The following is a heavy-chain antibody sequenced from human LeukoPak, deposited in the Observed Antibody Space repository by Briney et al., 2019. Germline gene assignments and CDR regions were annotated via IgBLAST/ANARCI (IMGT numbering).Heavy chain of an antibody. V-gene: IGHV1-18*01. Sequence: ASVKVSCKASGYTFTSYGISWVRQAPGQGLEGMGWTSAYNGNKNNAQKLKGRVTMTTDTSTSTAYMELRSLRSDDTAVYYCARDYVPVLRGPVAPRSGPYGSGSHYYYYGMDVWGQGTTVTVSS. D-gene: IGHD3-10*01. J-gene: IGHJ6*02. CDR2: TSAYNGNK. CDR3: ARDYVPVLRGPVAPRSGPYGSGSHYYYYGMDV. CDR1: GYTFTSYG.